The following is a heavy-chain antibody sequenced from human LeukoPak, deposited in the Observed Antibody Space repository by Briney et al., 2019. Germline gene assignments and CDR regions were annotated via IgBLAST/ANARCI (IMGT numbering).Heavy chain of an antibody. Sequence: ASVNVSCKASGYTFTNYAISWVRQAPGQGLEWMGWISAYNGNTDYAQKLQGRVTMTTDTSTSTAYMELRSLRSDDTAVYYCAREYYYDSSGYYGDAFDIWGQGTMVTVSS. V-gene: IGHV1-18*01. D-gene: IGHD3-22*01. CDR3: AREYYYDSSGYYGDAFDI. CDR1: GYTFTNYA. J-gene: IGHJ3*02. CDR2: ISAYNGNT.